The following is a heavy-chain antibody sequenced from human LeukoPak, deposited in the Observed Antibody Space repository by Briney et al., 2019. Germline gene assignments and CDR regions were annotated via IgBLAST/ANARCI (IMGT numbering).Heavy chain of an antibody. J-gene: IGHJ4*02. D-gene: IGHD3-22*01. Sequence: GSRRLSCAASGFTFSGYSMNWVRQAPGKGLEWVSYISSSSGITYYAVSVKGRFTISRDNAKNSLYLQVNSLRDEDTAVYYCARGYFDSSGYYHLGYWGQGTLDPVSS. V-gene: IGHV3-48*02. CDR2: ISSSSGIT. CDR1: GFTFSGYS. CDR3: ARGYFDSSGYYHLGY.